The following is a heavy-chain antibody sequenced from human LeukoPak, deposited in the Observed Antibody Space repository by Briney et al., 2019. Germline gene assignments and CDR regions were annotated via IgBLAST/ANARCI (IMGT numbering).Heavy chain of an antibody. D-gene: IGHD2-2*01. J-gene: IGHJ6*02. Sequence: ASAKVSSKASRYTSNSDGISWVRHAPGQRLEWRGWISAYNGNTNYAQKLQGRVTMTTDTSTSTAYMELRSLRSDDTAVYYCARAHIVVVPAARGELDYYYYYGMDVWGQGTTVTVSS. V-gene: IGHV1-18*01. CDR2: ISAYNGNT. CDR3: ARAHIVVVPAARGELDYYYYYGMDV. CDR1: RYTSNSDG.